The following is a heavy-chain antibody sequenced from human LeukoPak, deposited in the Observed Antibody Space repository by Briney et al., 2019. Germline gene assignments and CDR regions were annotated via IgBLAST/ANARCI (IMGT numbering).Heavy chain of an antibody. D-gene: IGHD3-22*01. V-gene: IGHV1-3*01. CDR2: INAGNGNT. Sequence: ASVKVSCKASGYTFTSYAMHWVSQAPGQRLEWMGWINAGNGNTKYSQKFQGRVTTTRDTSASTAYMELSSLRSEDTAVYYCAASQWLLLPHLDYWGQGTLVTVSS. CDR3: AASQWLLLPHLDY. J-gene: IGHJ4*02. CDR1: GYTFTSYA.